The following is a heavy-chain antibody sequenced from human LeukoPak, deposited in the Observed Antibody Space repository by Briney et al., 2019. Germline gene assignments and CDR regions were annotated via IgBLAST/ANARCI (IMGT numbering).Heavy chain of an antibody. CDR2: ISGSGGST. Sequence: GGSLRLSCAASGFTFSSYAMSWVRQAPGKGLEWVSAISGSGGSTYYADSVKGRFTISRDNSKNTLYLQMNSLGAEDTAVYYCAKDQSDSSGWYFDYWGQGTLVTVSS. D-gene: IGHD6-19*01. CDR1: GFTFSSYA. J-gene: IGHJ4*02. CDR3: AKDQSDSSGWYFDY. V-gene: IGHV3-23*01.